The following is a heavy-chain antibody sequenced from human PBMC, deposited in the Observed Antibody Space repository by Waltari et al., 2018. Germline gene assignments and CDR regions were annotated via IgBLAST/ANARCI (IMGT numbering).Heavy chain of an antibody. CDR1: GFTFSSSC. D-gene: IGHD6-19*01. CDR3: ARRAGTWFDP. J-gene: IGHJ5*02. Sequence: EVQLVESGGGLVQPGGSLRLSCAASGFTFSSSCMRWVRQAPGKGLEWVANIKQDGSEKYYVDSVKGRFTISRDNAKNSLYLQMNSLRAEDTAVYYCARRAGTWFDPWGQGTLVTVSS. V-gene: IGHV3-7*01. CDR2: IKQDGSEK.